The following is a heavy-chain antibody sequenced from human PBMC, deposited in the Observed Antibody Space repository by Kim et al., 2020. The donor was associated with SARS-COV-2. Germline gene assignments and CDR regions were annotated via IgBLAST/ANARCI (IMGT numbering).Heavy chain of an antibody. CDR3: ARDRSSSWYIGYYFAY. CDR1: GYTFTSYA. Sequence: ASVKVSCKASGYTFTSYAMHWVRQAPGQRLEWMGWINAGNGNTKYSQKFQGRVTITRDTSASTAYMELSSLRSEDTAVYYCARDRSSSWYIGYYFAYWGQGTLVTVSS. CDR2: INAGNGNT. V-gene: IGHV1-3*01. D-gene: IGHD6-13*01. J-gene: IGHJ4*02.